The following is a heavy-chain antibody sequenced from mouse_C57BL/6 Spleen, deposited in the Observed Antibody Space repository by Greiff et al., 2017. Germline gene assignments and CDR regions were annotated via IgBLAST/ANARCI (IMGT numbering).Heavy chain of an antibody. D-gene: IGHD2-4*01. CDR1: GYSITSGYY. CDR3: ARDLDDDYDGGLLY. CDR2: ISYDGSN. V-gene: IGHV3-6*01. J-gene: IGHJ3*01. Sequence: EVQLVESGPGLVKPSQSLSLTCSVTGYSITSGYYWNWIRQFPGNKLEWMGYISYDGSNNYNPSLKNRISITRDTSKNQFFLKLNSVTTEDTATYYCARDLDDDYDGGLLYWGQGTLVTVSA.